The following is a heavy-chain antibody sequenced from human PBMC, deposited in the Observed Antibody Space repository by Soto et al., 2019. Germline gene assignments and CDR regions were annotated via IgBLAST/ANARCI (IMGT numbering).Heavy chain of an antibody. CDR1: GFTFDDYA. CDR3: AKAYYDSLLHHYALVVFDI. J-gene: IGHJ3*02. V-gene: IGHV3-9*01. Sequence: EVQLVESGGGWVQPGRSLRLSCAASGFTFDDYAMHWVRQAPGKGLEWVSGISWNSGSIGYADSVKGRFTISRDNAKNSLYLQINSLRAEDTALYYCAKAYYDSLLHHYALVVFDIWGQGTMVTVSS. CDR2: ISWNSGSI. D-gene: IGHD3-22*01.